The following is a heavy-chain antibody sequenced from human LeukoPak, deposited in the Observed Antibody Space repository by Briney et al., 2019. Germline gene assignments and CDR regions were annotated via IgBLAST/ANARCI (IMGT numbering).Heavy chain of an antibody. V-gene: IGHV3-23*01. J-gene: IGHJ4*02. CDR2: INGGGYNT. CDR1: GFTFNNYV. D-gene: IGHD6-19*01. Sequence: GSLRLSCAASGFTFNNYVMSWVRQAPGKGLEWVSTINGGGYNTYYADSVKGRFTISRDNSKNTLSLQVNTLRAEDTAVYYCAGASGIYGSGWYFDYWGQGTLVTVSS. CDR3: AGASGIYGSGWYFDY.